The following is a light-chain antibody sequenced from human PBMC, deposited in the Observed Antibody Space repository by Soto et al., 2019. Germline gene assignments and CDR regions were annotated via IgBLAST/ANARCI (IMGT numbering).Light chain of an antibody. J-gene: IGKJ2*01. Sequence: DIVMTQSPDSLAVSLGERAAINCKSSQSILFTSNNKNYLAWYQQKPGQPPKLLIYWASTRESGVPDRFSGSGSGTDFTLTISSLQAGDVAVCYCQQYYTTPPYTFGQGTKVEIK. V-gene: IGKV4-1*01. CDR1: QSILFTSNNKNY. CDR2: WAS. CDR3: QQYYTTPPYT.